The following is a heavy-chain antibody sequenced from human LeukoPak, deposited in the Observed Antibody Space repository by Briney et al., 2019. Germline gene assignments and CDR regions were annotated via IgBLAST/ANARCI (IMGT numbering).Heavy chain of an antibody. CDR3: AREVSSFFGVVTPTPFDY. J-gene: IGHJ4*02. CDR2: IIPIFGTA. Sequence: GASVKVSCKASGGTFSGYAISWVRQAPGQGLEWMGGIIPIFGTANYAQKFQGRVTITADESTSTADMELSSLRSEDTAVYYCAREVSSFFGVVTPTPFDYWGQGALVTVSS. D-gene: IGHD3-3*01. V-gene: IGHV1-69*13. CDR1: GGTFSGYA.